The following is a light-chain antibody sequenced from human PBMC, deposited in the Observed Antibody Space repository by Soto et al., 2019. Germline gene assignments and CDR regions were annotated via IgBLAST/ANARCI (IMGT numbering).Light chain of an antibody. CDR3: QQYNSYPNT. J-gene: IGKJ2*01. V-gene: IGKV1-5*03. CDR1: QSISSW. CDR2: EAS. Sequence: DIQMTQSPSTLSASVGDRVTISCRASQSISSWLAWYQQKPGKAPKLLIYEASRLESGVPSRFRGSGSGTEFTLTISSLQPDDFATYYCQQYNSYPNTFGQGTKLEIK.